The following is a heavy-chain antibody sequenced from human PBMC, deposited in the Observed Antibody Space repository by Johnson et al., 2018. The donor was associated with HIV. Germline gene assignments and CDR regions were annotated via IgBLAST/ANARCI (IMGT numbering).Heavy chain of an antibody. J-gene: IGHJ3*02. V-gene: IGHV3-7*01. D-gene: IGHD5-18*01. Sequence: VQLVESGGGLVQTGGSLRLSCAASGFSLSNYWMSWVRQAPGKGLEWVANIKQDGSEKYYVDSVKGRFTVSRDNAKNSLYLQMNSLRAEDMAVYYCARGQGGIQRWFDGFDIWGQGTMVTVSS. CDR2: IKQDGSEK. CDR1: GFSLSNYW. CDR3: ARGQGGIQRWFDGFDI.